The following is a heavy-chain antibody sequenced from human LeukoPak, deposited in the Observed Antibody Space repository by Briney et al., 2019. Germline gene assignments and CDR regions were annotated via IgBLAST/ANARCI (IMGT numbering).Heavy chain of an antibody. D-gene: IGHD2-21*01. CDR3: ARGHIVLDY. V-gene: IGHV4-34*01. CDR2: INHSGST. CDR1: GGSFSGYY. J-gene: IGHJ4*02. Sequence: SETLSLTCAVYGGSFSGYYWSWIRQPPGKGLEWIGEINHSGSTNYNPSLKSRVTISVDTSKNQFSLRLSSVTAADTAVHYCARGHIVLDYWGQGTLVTVSS.